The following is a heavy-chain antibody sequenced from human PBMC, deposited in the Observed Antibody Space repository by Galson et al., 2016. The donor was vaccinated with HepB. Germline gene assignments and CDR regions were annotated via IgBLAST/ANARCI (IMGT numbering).Heavy chain of an antibody. CDR2: IIPILGLT. CDR3: ATHHDFEWGGFFDY. CDR1: GGTFSNHA. D-gene: IGHD3-3*01. V-gene: IGHV1-69*10. Sequence: SVKVSCKASGGTFSNHAISWVRQAPGQGLEWMGGIIPILGLTNYAQDFQGRVTMTEDTPTDIAYMELSGLKSEDSAIYYCATHHDFEWGGFFDYWGQGTLVSVAS. J-gene: IGHJ4*02.